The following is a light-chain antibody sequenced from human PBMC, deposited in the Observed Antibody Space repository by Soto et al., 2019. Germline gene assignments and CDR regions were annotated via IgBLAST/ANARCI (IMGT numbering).Light chain of an antibody. J-gene: IGLJ3*02. CDR1: SSNIENNY. CDR2: ENA. CDR3: GTWDSSLSAVV. V-gene: IGLV1-51*02. Sequence: QSVLTQPPSVSAAPGQKVTISCSGSSSNIENNYVSWYQQLPGTAPKLLLYENAKRPSGIPDRFSGSNSDTSATLGITGLQTGDEADYYCGTWDSSLSAVVFGGGTKVTVL.